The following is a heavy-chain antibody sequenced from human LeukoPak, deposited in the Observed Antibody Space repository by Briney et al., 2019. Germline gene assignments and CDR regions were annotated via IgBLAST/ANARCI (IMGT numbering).Heavy chain of an antibody. J-gene: IGHJ4*02. Sequence: GASGKVSCKASGYTFTSYGISWGRQAPGQGGEGMGWISAYNGNTNYAQKLQGRVTMTTDTSTSTAYMELRSLRSDDTAVYYCARVGDYVWGSYRSYNFDYWGQGTLVTVSS. CDR3: ARVGDYVWGSYRSYNFDY. CDR2: ISAYNGNT. D-gene: IGHD3-16*02. V-gene: IGHV1-18*01. CDR1: GYTFTSYG.